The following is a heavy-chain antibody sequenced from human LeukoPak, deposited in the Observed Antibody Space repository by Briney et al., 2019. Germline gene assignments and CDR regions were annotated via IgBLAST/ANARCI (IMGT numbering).Heavy chain of an antibody. Sequence: SETLSLTCTVSGGSISSVSYYWSWIREPAGKGLEWIGHIYTSGSTEYNPSLKSRVTVSVDTSKNQFSLKLSSVTAADTAVYYCASRITMVRGVTPNWFDPWGQGTLVTVSS. CDR1: GGSISSVSYY. CDR2: IYTSGST. J-gene: IGHJ5*02. CDR3: ASRITMVRGVTPNWFDP. V-gene: IGHV4-61*09. D-gene: IGHD3-10*01.